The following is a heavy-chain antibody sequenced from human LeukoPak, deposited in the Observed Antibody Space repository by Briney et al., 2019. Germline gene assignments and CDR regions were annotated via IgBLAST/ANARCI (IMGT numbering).Heavy chain of an antibody. Sequence: PSETLSLTCTVSGGSISSYYWSWIRQAPGKGLEWIGYVYYSGSTNYNPSLKSRITVSVDTFKSQFSLKLTSVTAADTAVYYCARAITMVRQRVYYYYYMDVWGKGTTVTVSS. V-gene: IGHV4-59*01. CDR1: GGSISSYY. D-gene: IGHD3-10*01. J-gene: IGHJ6*03. CDR3: ARAITMVRQRVYYYYYMDV. CDR2: VYYSGST.